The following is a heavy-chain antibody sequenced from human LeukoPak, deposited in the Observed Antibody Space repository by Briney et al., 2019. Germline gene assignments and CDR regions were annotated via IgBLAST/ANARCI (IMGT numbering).Heavy chain of an antibody. CDR2: TYYRSKWYN. V-gene: IGHV6-1*01. Sequence: SQTLSLTCAISGDSVSSNSAAGNWIRQSPSRGLEWLGRTYYRSKWYNDYAVSVKSRITINPDTSKNQFSLQLNSVTPEDTAVYYCARGKHGSGNNWFDPWGQGTLVTVSS. CDR1: GDSVSSNSAA. CDR3: ARGKHGSGNNWFDP. J-gene: IGHJ5*02. D-gene: IGHD3-10*01.